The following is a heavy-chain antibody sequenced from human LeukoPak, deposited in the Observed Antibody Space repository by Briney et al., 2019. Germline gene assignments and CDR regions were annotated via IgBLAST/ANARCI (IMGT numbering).Heavy chain of an antibody. CDR3: ARDGVVRGDGLAFDI. D-gene: IGHD3-10*01. CDR2: ISNNGGYT. V-gene: IGHV3-23*01. CDR1: GFTFSSSA. Sequence: GGSLRLSCAASGFTFSSSAMSWVRQAPGKGLEWVSAISNNGGYTYYADSVQGRFTISRDNSKSTLCLQMNSLRAEDTAVYYCARDGVVRGDGLAFDIWGQGTMVTVSS. J-gene: IGHJ3*02.